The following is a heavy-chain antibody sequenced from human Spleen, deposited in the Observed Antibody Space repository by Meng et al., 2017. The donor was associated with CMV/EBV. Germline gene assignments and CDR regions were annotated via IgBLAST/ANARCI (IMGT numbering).Heavy chain of an antibody. CDR3: ARAGDYSSSWHGGDAFDI. CDR2: IKQDGSEK. CDR1: GFTFSSYW. Sequence: GESLKISCAASGFTFSSYWMSWVRQAPGKGLEWVANIKQDGSEKYYVDSVKGRFTISRDNAKNSLYLQMNSLRAEDTAVYYCARAGDYSSSWHGGDAFDIWGQGTMVTVSS. J-gene: IGHJ3*02. D-gene: IGHD6-13*01. V-gene: IGHV3-7*01.